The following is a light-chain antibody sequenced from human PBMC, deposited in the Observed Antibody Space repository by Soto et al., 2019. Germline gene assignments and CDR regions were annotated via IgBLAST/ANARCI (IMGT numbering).Light chain of an antibody. CDR2: GAS. CDR1: QSISSI. V-gene: IGKV3-15*01. J-gene: IGKJ4*01. CDR3: QKCGIAPFS. Sequence: EIVMTQSPATLSVAPGERATLSCRASQSISSILAWYQQKPGQAPRLLIYGASTRATGIPARFTGSGSGTEFTLTISSLQSEDVATYYCQKCGIAPFSFGGGTKVELK.